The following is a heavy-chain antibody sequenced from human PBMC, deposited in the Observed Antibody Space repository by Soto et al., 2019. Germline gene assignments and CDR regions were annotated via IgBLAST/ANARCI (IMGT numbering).Heavy chain of an antibody. CDR2: INAGNGNT. CDR3: ARVVNTYYDFWSGYPAFDY. Sequence: ASVKVSCKASGYTFTSYAMHWVRQAPGQRLEWMGWINAGNGNTKYSQKFQGRVTITRDTSASTAYMELSSLRSEDTAVYYCARVVNTYYDFWSGYPAFDYWGQGTLVTVS. J-gene: IGHJ4*02. CDR1: GYTFTSYA. V-gene: IGHV1-3*01. D-gene: IGHD3-3*01.